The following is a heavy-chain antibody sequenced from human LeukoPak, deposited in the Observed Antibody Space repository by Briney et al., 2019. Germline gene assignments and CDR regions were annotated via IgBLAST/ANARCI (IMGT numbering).Heavy chain of an antibody. CDR1: GFTFSRYW. CDR3: AGGGGILDY. CDR2: IKQDGSEK. J-gene: IGHJ4*02. V-gene: IGHV3-7*04. D-gene: IGHD4-23*01. Sequence: GGSLRLSCAASGFTFSRYWMSWVRQAPGKGLEWVAHIKQDGSEKYYVDSVEGRFTISRDNARNSLYLQMNSLRAEDTAVYYCAGGGGILDYWGQGTLVTVSS.